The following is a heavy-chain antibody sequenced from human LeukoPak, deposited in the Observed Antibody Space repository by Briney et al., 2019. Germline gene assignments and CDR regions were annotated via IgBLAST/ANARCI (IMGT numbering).Heavy chain of an antibody. V-gene: IGHV1-69*04. J-gene: IGHJ4*02. Sequence: GASVKVSCKASGGTFSSYAISWVRQAPGQGLEWMGRIIPILGIANYAQKFQGRVTITADKSTSTAYMELSSLRSEDTAVYYCAPDDLGYCSSTSCQTDYWGQGTLVTVSS. D-gene: IGHD2-2*01. CDR2: IIPILGIA. CDR3: APDDLGYCSSTSCQTDY. CDR1: GGTFSSYA.